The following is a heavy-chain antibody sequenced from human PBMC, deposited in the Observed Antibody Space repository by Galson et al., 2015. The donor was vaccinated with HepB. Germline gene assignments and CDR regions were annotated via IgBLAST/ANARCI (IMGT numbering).Heavy chain of an antibody. CDR3: AREGGEGATFDY. CDR1: GYTFTSYA. V-gene: IGHV1-3*01. J-gene: IGHJ4*02. Sequence: SVKVSCKASGYTFTSYAMHWVRQAPGQRLEWMGWINAGNGNTKYSQKFQGRVTITRDTSASTAYMELSSLRSEDTAVYYCAREGGEGATFDYWGQGTLVTVSS. CDR2: INAGNGNT. D-gene: IGHD1-26*01.